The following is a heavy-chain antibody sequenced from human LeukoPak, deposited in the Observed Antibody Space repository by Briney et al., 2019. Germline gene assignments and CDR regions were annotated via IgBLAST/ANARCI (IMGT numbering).Heavy chain of an antibody. CDR2: EDGGP. Sequence: VASVKVSCKVSGYTLNELSIHCVRQAPGKGLEWMGGEDGGPIYAQKFQGRVTMTEDTSTDTAYMDVSSLRSEDTAVYYCVSIDLDSWGQGTLVTVSS. CDR1: GYTLNELS. J-gene: IGHJ4*02. V-gene: IGHV1-24*01. D-gene: IGHD3-16*02. CDR3: VSIDLDS.